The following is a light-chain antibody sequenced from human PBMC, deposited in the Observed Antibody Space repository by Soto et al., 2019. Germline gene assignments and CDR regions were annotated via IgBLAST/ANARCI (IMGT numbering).Light chain of an antibody. CDR1: SGSVSTSYF. V-gene: IGLV8-61*01. CDR3: VLFMGSGIWM. J-gene: IGLJ3*02. CDR2: RTN. Sequence: QTVVTQEPSFSVSPGRTVTLTCGLSSGSVSTSYFPSWYQQTPGQAPRTLIYRTNTRSSGVPDRFSGSILGNKAALTITGAQADDESDYYCVLFMGSGIWMFGGGTQLTVL.